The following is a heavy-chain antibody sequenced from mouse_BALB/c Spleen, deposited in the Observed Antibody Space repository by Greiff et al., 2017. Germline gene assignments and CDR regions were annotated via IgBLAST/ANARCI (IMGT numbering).Heavy chain of an antibody. Sequence: QVQLQQPRAELVKPGASVKLSCKASGYTFTSYYMYWVKQRPGQGLEWIGGINPSNGGTNFNEKFKSKATLTVDKSSSTAYMQLSSLTSEDSAVYYCTRFDYDAFAYWGQGTLVTVSA. J-gene: IGHJ3*01. D-gene: IGHD2-4*01. V-gene: IGHV1S81*02. CDR3: TRFDYDAFAY. CDR2: INPSNGGT. CDR1: GYTFTSYY.